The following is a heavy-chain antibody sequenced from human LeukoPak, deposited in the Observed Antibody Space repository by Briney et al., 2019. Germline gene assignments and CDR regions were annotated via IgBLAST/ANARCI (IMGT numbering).Heavy chain of an antibody. V-gene: IGHV1-46*01. CDR1: GYTFTSYY. J-gene: IGHJ4*02. CDR2: INPSGGST. CDR3: ARDSRNNHSASSCFDY. D-gene: IGHD2-15*01. Sequence: ASVKVSCKASGYTFTSYYMHWVRQAPGQGREGVGIINPSGGSTSYAQKFRGRVTMTRDTSTNTVYMELSRLSSEDTAVYYCARDSRNNHSASSCFDYWGQGTLLTVSS.